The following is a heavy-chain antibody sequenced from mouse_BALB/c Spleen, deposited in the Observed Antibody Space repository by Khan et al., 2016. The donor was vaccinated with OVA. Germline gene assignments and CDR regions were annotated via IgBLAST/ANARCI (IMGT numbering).Heavy chain of an antibody. Sequence: VQLQQSGPELVRPGASVKISCKASGYSFTGYFMNWVMQSHGKSLAWIGRINPHIGETFYNQRFKDKATLTVDASSSTAHMELRSRASEDSSVCYWKRIDRSDFDYWGQGTTLTVAS. V-gene: IGHV1-20*02. J-gene: IGHJ2*01. D-gene: IGHD1-1*01. CDR3: KRIDRSDFDY. CDR1: GYSFTGYF. CDR2: INPHIGET.